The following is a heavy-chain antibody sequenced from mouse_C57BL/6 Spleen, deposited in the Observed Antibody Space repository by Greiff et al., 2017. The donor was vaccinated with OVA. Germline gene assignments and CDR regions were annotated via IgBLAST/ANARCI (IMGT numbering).Heavy chain of an antibody. CDR1: GYTFTSYW. CDR3: ARLYDGFSFAY. J-gene: IGHJ3*01. CDR2: IHPNSGST. D-gene: IGHD2-3*01. Sequence: VQLQQPGAELVKPGASVKLSCKASGYTFTSYWMHWVKQRPGQGLEWIGMIHPNSGSTNYNEKFKSKATLTVDKSSSTAYMQLSSLTSEDSAVYYCARLYDGFSFAYWGQGTLVTVSA. V-gene: IGHV1-64*01.